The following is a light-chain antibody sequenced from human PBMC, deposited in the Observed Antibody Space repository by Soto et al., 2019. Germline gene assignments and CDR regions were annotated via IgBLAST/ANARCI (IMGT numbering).Light chain of an antibody. CDR3: SSYTSISSLDIV. J-gene: IGLJ2*01. V-gene: IGLV2-14*01. CDR1: TSDVGGYNY. Sequence: QSALTQPASVSGSPGQSITISCTGTTSDVGGYNYVSWYQQLPGNAPKLIIYEVNHRPSGVSNRFSGSKSGSTASLTISRLQGEDEAHYYCSSYTSISSLDIVFGGGTKLTV. CDR2: EVN.